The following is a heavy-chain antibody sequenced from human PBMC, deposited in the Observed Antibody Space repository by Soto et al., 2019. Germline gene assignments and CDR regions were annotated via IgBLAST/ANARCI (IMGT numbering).Heavy chain of an antibody. D-gene: IGHD3-3*01. V-gene: IGHV3-21*01. CDR1: GFTFSSYS. Sequence: PGGSLRLSCAASGFTFSSYSMNWVRQAPGKGLEWVSSISSSSSYIYYADSVKGRFTISRDNAKNSLYLQMNSLRAEDTAVYYCARVAYYDFWSGYLAAYYYYGMDVWGQGTTVTVSS. CDR2: ISSSSSYI. J-gene: IGHJ6*02. CDR3: ARVAYYDFWSGYLAAYYYYGMDV.